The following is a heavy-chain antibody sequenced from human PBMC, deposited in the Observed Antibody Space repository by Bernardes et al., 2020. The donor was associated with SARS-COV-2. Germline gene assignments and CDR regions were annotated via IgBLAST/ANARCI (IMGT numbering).Heavy chain of an antibody. Sequence: GGSLSPSCAASGSTVDYYWMHWVRQAPGKGLVWVSRINNAGIRTTYADSVRSRFTISRDNAKNTLYLQLNSLRAEDTAVYYCARGPTVTTAYFYAMDVWGQGATVTVSS. D-gene: IGHD4-17*01. CDR3: ARGPTVTTAYFYAMDV. CDR1: GSTVDYYW. CDR2: INNAGIRT. J-gene: IGHJ6*02. V-gene: IGHV3-74*01.